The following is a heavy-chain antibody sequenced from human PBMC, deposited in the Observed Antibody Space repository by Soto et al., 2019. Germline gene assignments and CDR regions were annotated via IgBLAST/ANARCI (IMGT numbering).Heavy chain of an antibody. J-gene: IGHJ4*02. CDR3: AKSPGGEINGDNYSDS. D-gene: IGHD3-16*01. V-gene: IGHV3-30*18. CDR1: EFTFSNYG. Sequence: QVQLVESGGGVVQPGRSLRLSCAASEFTFSNYGMHWVRQAPGKGLEWLAVISYDGSNKYYADSVKGRFTISRDNSKNTLFLEMNSLRSEDTAGYYCAKSPGGEINGDNYSDSWGQGTLVTVFS. CDR2: ISYDGSNK.